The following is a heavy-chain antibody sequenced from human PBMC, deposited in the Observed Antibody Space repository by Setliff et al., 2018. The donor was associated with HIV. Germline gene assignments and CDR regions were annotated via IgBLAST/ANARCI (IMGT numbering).Heavy chain of an antibody. Sequence: SETLSLTCAVSGYSISTAYYWGWIRQPPGKGLEWIGSVYHSGTTYYNPSLKSRVTISVDMSNNQFSLKVTSVTAADTAVYYCARTHYNFNLLEYYYYYYMDVWGKGTTVTVSS. CDR3: ARTHYNFNLLEYYYYYYMDV. CDR1: GYSISTAYY. J-gene: IGHJ6*03. CDR2: VYHSGTT. D-gene: IGHD3-3*01. V-gene: IGHV4-38-2*01.